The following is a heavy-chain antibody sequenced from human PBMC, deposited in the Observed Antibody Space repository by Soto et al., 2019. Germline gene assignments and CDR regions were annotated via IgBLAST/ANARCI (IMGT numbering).Heavy chain of an antibody. D-gene: IGHD6-6*01. CDR3: AKVGYSSSFYGIASD. CDR2: IDWNSGSI. V-gene: IGHV3-9*01. J-gene: IGHJ4*02. CDR1: GFTFDDYA. Sequence: EVQLVESGGGLVQPGRSLRLSCAASGFTFDDYAMHWVRQAPGKGLEWVSGIDWNSGSIGYADSVKDRFTISRDNAKNSLYLQMNSLRAEDTALYYCAKVGYSSSFYGIASDWGQGTLVTVSS.